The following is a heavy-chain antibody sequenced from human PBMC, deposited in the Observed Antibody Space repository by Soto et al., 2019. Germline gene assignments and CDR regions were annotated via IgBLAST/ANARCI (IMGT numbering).Heavy chain of an antibody. D-gene: IGHD3-10*01. V-gene: IGHV1-69*02. CDR3: ARAQPSYGSGSYYKAPFDY. CDR2: IIPILGIA. J-gene: IGHJ4*02. CDR1: GGTFSSYT. Sequence: SVKVSCKASGGTFSSYTISWVRQAPGQGLEWMGRIIPILGIANYAQKFQGRVTITADKSTSTAYMELSSLRSEDTAVYYCARAQPSYGSGSYYKAPFDYWGQGTLVTVSS.